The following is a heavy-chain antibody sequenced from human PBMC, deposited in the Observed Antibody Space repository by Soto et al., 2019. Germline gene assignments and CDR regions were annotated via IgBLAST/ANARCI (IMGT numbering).Heavy chain of an antibody. D-gene: IGHD6-13*01. Sequence: GGSLRLSCAASGFTFSSYGMHWVRQAPGKGLKWVAVISYDGSNKYYADSVKGRFTISRDNSKNTLYLQMNSLRAEDTAVYYCAKGLYSSSWYGQYEYYYGMDVWGQGTTVTVSS. CDR3: AKGLYSSSWYGQYEYYYGMDV. CDR2: ISYDGSNK. CDR1: GFTFSSYG. V-gene: IGHV3-30*18. J-gene: IGHJ6*02.